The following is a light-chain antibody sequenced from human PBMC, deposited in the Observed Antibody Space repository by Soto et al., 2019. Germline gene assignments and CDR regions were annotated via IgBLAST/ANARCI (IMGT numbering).Light chain of an antibody. J-gene: IGLJ1*01. CDR3: SSYAGSNNYV. V-gene: IGLV2-14*03. CDR1: SSDVGGYNY. Sequence: QSALTQPRSVSGSPGQSITISCTGTSSDVGGYNYVSWYQQHPGKAPKLLIYGVSDRPSGVSSRFSGSKSGNAASLTISGLQAEDEADYYCSSYAGSNNYVFGTGTKLTVL. CDR2: GVS.